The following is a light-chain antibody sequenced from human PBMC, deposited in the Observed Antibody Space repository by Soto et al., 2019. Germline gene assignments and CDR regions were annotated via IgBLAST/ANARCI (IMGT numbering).Light chain of an antibody. Sequence: QSVVTQPPSASGTPGQRVTVSCSGSSSSIGINYVYWYQQLPGTAPKLLIYSNNQRPSGVPDRFSASKSGTSASLAISGLRSQDEADYYCAAWDDSLSGYVFGTGTKLTVL. V-gene: IGLV1-47*02. CDR3: AAWDDSLSGYV. CDR2: SNN. CDR1: SSSIGINY. J-gene: IGLJ1*01.